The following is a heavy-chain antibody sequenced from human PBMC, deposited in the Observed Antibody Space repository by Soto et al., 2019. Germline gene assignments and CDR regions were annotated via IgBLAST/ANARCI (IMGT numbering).Heavy chain of an antibody. V-gene: IGHV1-2*02. J-gene: IGHJ5*01. CDR1: GYSFIDYY. CDR3: TKKAEGPFPIDP. Sequence: ASVQVSFQASGYSFIDYYIDGVRQAPGQGVEWMGWLRPRSGGTNYAQKFQGGGIIISDATITTAHMELTSLTSDDTAAYFCTKKAEGPFPIDPWGQGTRVTVSS. CDR2: LRPRSGGT.